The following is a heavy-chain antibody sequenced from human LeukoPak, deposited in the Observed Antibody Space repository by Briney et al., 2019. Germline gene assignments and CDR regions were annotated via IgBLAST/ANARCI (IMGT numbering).Heavy chain of an antibody. V-gene: IGHV3-23*01. D-gene: IGHD6-19*01. CDR3: AKTALAVAGIVPVESELDY. J-gene: IGHJ4*02. CDR1: GFTFSNYA. CDR2: ITGRST. Sequence: GGSLRLSCAASGFTFSNYAMSWVRQAPGKGLEWVSGITGRSTYYADSVKGRFTISRDISKNTLYVQMNSLRAEDTAVYYCAKTALAVAGIVPVESELDYWGQGTLVTVSS.